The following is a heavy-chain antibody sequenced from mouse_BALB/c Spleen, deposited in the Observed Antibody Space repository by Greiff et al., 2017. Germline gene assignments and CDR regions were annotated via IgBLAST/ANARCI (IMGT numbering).Heavy chain of an antibody. V-gene: IGHV1S29*02. CDR3: ARGRYDYDGLAY. Sequence: EVQLVESGPELVKPGASVKISCKASGYTFTDYNMHWVKQSHGKSLEWIGYIYPYNGGTGYNQKFKSKATLTVDNSSSTAYMELRSLTSEDSAVYYCARGRYDYDGLAYWGQGTLVTVSA. J-gene: IGHJ3*01. CDR1: GYTFTDYN. CDR2: IYPYNGGT. D-gene: IGHD2-4*01.